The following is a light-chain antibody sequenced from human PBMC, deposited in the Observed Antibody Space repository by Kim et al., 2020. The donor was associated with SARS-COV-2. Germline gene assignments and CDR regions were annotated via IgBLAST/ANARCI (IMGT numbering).Light chain of an antibody. J-gene: IGKJ1*01. V-gene: IGKV3-20*01. CDR2: GAS. Sequence: PGERAKLSCRASQSISRNYVAWHEQQPGQAPRLLSRGASSRATGIPDRFSGSGSGTDRTLTINRREPEDFAVFYCQQYGSSPPTFGQGTKVDIK. CDR1: QSISRNY. CDR3: QQYGSSPPT.